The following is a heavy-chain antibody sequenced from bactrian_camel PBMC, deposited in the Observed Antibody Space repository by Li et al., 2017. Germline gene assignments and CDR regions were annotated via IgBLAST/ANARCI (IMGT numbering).Heavy chain of an antibody. J-gene: IGHJ4*01. CDR3: AADYRRGWSCSVGRQDFNN. V-gene: IGHV3S55*01. CDR2: IDSDGRA. CDR1: GYPYAKYC. D-gene: IGHD1*01. Sequence: HVQLVESGGGSVQAGGSLRLSCAVSGYPYAKYCMAWFRQAPGSEREGVATIDSDGRASYADSVKGRFTISKDNAKKILYLQMNNLLPEDTAAYYCAADYRRGWSCSVGRQDFNNWGQGTQVTVS.